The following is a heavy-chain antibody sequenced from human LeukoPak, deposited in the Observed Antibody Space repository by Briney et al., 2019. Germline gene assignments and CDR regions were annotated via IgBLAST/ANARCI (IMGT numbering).Heavy chain of an antibody. J-gene: IGHJ4*02. Sequence: GASVKVSCKASGYTFIDYYIHWVRRAPGQGLEWMGRINPNIPNTDDTDYAQNFQGRVTMTRDTSISTAFMELSRLTSDDTAVYYCARDLPSTSNWELDYWGQGTLVTVSS. CDR2: INPNIPNTDDT. CDR3: ARDLPSTSNWELDY. V-gene: IGHV1-2*06. CDR1: GYTFIDYY. D-gene: IGHD7-27*01.